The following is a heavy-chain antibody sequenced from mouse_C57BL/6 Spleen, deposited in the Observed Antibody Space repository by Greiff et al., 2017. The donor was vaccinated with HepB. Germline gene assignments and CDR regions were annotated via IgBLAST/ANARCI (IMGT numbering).Heavy chain of an antibody. CDR2: IDPSDSET. Sequence: QVQLQQPGAELVRPGSSVKLSCKASGYTFTSYWMHWVKQRPIQGLEWIGNIDPSDSETHYNQKFKDKSTLTVDKSSSTAYMQLSSLTSADSAFYYCAICYDDDDDYWGQGTTLTVSS. CDR1: GYTFTSYW. D-gene: IGHD2-4*01. CDR3: AICYDDDDDY. J-gene: IGHJ2*01. V-gene: IGHV1-52*01.